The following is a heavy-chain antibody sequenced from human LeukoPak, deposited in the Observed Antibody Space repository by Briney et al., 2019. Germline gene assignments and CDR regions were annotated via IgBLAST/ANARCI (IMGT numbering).Heavy chain of an antibody. CDR2: ISGSGGST. Sequence: PGGSLRLSCAASGFTFSSYAMSWVRQAPGKGLEWVSAISGSGGSTYYADSVKGRFTISRDNSKNTLYLQMNSLGAEDTAVYYCARNTFGGVIVSDYWGQGTLVTVSS. D-gene: IGHD3-16*02. J-gene: IGHJ4*02. CDR3: ARNTFGGVIVSDY. V-gene: IGHV3-23*01. CDR1: GFTFSSYA.